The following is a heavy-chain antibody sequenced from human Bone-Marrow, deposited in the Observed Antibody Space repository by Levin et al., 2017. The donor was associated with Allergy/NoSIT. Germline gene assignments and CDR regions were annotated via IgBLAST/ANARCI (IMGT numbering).Heavy chain of an antibody. V-gene: IGHV4-34*01. CDR2: INHSGST. D-gene: IGHD6-13*01. CDR1: GGSFSGYY. J-gene: IGHJ6*02. Sequence: SQTLSLTCAVYGGSFSGYYWSWIRQPPGKGLEWIGEINHSGSTNYNPSLKSRVTISVDTSKNQFSLKLSSVTAADTAVYYCARGPGQQLVGPYYYYYGMDVWGQGTTVTVSS. CDR3: ARGPGQQLVGPYYYYYGMDV.